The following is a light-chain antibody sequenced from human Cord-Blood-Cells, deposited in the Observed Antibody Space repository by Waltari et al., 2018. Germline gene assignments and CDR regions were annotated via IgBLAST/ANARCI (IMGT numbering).Light chain of an antibody. CDR1: QDISNY. V-gene: IGKV1-33*01. J-gene: IGKJ4*01. CDR2: DAS. Sequence: DIQMTQSPSSLSASVGDRVTITCQASQDISNYLNWYQQKPGKAPKLLIYDASNLETGVPSRFSGSGSGTDCTVTISSLQPEDIATYYCQQYDNLPTFGGGTKVEIK. CDR3: QQYDNLPT.